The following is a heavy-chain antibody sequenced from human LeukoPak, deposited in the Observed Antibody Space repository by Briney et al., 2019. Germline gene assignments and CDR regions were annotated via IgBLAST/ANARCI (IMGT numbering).Heavy chain of an antibody. CDR2: IYISGST. CDR1: GGSISPYY. J-gene: IGHJ3*02. D-gene: IGHD4/OR15-4a*01. CDR3: ARAKDNYRGNDAFDI. V-gene: IGHV4-4*07. Sequence: SETLSLTCTASGGSISPYYWSWIRQPAGKGLEWIGRIYISGSTNYNPSLKSRVTMSVDSSKNQFSLKLSSVTAADTAVYYCARAKDNYRGNDAFDIWGQGTMVTVSS.